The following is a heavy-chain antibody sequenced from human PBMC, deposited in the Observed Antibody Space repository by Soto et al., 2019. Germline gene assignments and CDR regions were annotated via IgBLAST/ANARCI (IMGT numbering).Heavy chain of an antibody. CDR3: AKDRGVWEAYFDY. CDR2: ISGSGGST. CDR1: GFTFSSYA. V-gene: IGHV3-23*01. D-gene: IGHD3-16*01. J-gene: IGHJ4*02. Sequence: QSGGSLRLSCAASGFTFSSYAMSWFRQAPGKGLEWVSAISGSGGSTYYADSVKGRFTISRDNSKNTLYLQMNSLRAEDTAVYYCAKDRGVWEAYFDYWGQGTLVTVSS.